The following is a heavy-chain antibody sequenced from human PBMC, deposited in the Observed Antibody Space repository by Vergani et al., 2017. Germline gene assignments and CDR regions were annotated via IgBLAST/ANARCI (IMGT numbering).Heavy chain of an antibody. D-gene: IGHD2-15*01. Sequence: QVQLVESGGGLVKPGGSLRLSCAASGFTFSDYYMSWIRQAPGKGLEWVSYISSSSSYTNYADSVKGRFTISRDNAKNSLYLQMNSLRDEDTAVYYCARDPPQYCSGGSCYLDYLGQGTLVTVSS. CDR1: GFTFSDYY. V-gene: IGHV3-11*06. J-gene: IGHJ4*02. CDR2: ISSSSSYT. CDR3: ARDPPQYCSGGSCYLDY.